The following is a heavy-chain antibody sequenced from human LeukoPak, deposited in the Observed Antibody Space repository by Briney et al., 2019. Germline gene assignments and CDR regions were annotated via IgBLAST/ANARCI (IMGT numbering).Heavy chain of an antibody. J-gene: IGHJ4*02. D-gene: IGHD3-22*01. V-gene: IGHV4-59*08. Sequence: SETLSLTCTVSGGSISSFYWSWIRQPPGKGLEWIGYIYYSGSTNYNPSLKSRVTISVDTSKNQFSLKLSSVTAADTAIYYCARQREYYESSGYYSFDYWGQGTLVTVSS. CDR1: GGSISSFY. CDR3: ARQREYYESSGYYSFDY. CDR2: IYYSGST.